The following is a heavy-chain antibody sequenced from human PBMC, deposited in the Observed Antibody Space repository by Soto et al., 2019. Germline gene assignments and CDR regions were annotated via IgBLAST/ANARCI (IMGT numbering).Heavy chain of an antibody. J-gene: IGHJ6*02. CDR3: AREVVVAATRTYFDYYGMDV. CDR2: IDIDGSST. Sequence: EVQLVESGGGLVQPGGSLRLSCAASGFTFSSNWMHWVRQAPGKGLVWVSHIDIDGSSTNYADSVKGRFTISTDNAKNTVYLQMNSLRAEDTAVYYCAREVVVAATRTYFDYYGMDVWGQGTTVTVSS. D-gene: IGHD2-15*01. V-gene: IGHV3-74*01. CDR1: GFTFSSNW.